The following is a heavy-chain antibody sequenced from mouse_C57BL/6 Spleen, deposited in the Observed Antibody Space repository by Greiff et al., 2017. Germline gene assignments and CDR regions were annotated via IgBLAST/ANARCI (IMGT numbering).Heavy chain of an antibody. J-gene: IGHJ4*01. CDR1: GFTFSDYY. Sequence: EVMLVESEGGLVQPGSSMKLSCTASGFTFSDYYMAWVRQVPEKGLEWVANINYDGSSTYYLDSLKSRFIISRDNAKNILYLQMSSLKSEDTATYYCARDRDDGLDYWGQGTSVTVSS. V-gene: IGHV5-16*01. CDR2: INYDGSST. D-gene: IGHD1-2*01. CDR3: ARDRDDGLDY.